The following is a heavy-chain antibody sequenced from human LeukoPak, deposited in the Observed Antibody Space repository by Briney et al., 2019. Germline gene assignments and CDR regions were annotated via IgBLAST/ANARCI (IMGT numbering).Heavy chain of an antibody. CDR3: ANNFDY. CDR1: GFAFRSYG. Sequence: GRCLRLSRAASGFAFRSYGMHWVRQAPGKGLEWVAAIWYDGSNKYYADSVKGRFTISRDNSKNTLYLQMNSLRAEDTAVYYCANNFDYWGQGTLVTVSS. J-gene: IGHJ4*02. CDR2: IWYDGSNK. V-gene: IGHV3-33*06.